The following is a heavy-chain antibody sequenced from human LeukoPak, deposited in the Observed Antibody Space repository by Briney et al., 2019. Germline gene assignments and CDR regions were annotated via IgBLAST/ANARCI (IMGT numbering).Heavy chain of an antibody. Sequence: ASVKVSCKASGGTFSSYAISWVRQAPGQGLEWMGGIIPIFGTASYAQKFQGRVTMTRDTSTSTVYMELSSLRSEDTAVYYCASPSCSGGSCYPYYYYGMDVWGQGTTVTVSS. J-gene: IGHJ6*02. CDR1: GGTFSSYA. D-gene: IGHD2-15*01. V-gene: IGHV1-69*05. CDR3: ASPSCSGGSCYPYYYYGMDV. CDR2: IIPIFGTA.